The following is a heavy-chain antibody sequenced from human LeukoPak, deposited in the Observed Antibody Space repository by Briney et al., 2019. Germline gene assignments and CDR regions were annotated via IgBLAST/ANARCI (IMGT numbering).Heavy chain of an antibody. D-gene: IGHD2-15*01. CDR1: GGTFSSYA. Sequence: ASVKVSCKASGGTFSSYAISWVRQAPGQGLEWMGGIIPIFGTANYAQKFQGRVKITADESTSTAYMELSRLRSEDTAVYYCAKDGDCSGGSCYDYWGQGTLVKVSS. J-gene: IGHJ4*01. V-gene: IGHV1-69*13. CDR2: IIPIFGTA. CDR3: AKDGDCSGGSCYDY.